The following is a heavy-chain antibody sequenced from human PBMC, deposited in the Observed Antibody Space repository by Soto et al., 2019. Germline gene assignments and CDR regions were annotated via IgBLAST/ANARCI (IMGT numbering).Heavy chain of an antibody. V-gene: IGHV3-7*01. CDR1: GFTFTSYW. J-gene: IGHJ4*02. Sequence: EVQLVESGGGLVQPGGSLRVSCAASGFTFTSYWMSWVRQAPGKGLEWVANIKEDGSAKYYLDSVKGRFTISRDNAKNSLYLQMNSLRAVDMAVYYCAREDFYLSDYWGQGNLVTVSS. CDR2: IKEDGSAK. CDR3: AREDFYLSDY.